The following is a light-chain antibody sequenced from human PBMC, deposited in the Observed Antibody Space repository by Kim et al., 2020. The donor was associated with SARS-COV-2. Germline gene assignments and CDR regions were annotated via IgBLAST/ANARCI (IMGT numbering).Light chain of an antibody. J-gene: IGLJ3*02. CDR3: QAWDSSTAV. Sequence: SPEQTASITCSGDKLGNKYACWYQQKPGQSPVLVIYQDSKRPSGIPERFSGSNSGNTATLTISGTQAMDEADYYCQAWDSSTAVFGGGTQLTVL. CDR1: KLGNKY. CDR2: QDS. V-gene: IGLV3-1*01.